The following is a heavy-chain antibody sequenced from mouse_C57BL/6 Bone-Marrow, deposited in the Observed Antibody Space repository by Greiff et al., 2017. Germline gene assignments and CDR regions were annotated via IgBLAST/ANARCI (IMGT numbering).Heavy chain of an antibody. CDR2: IRLKSDNYAT. Sequence: EVMLVESGGGLVQPGGSMKLSCVASGFTFSNYWMNWVRQSPEKGLEWVAQIRLKSDNYATHYAESVKGRFTISRADSKSSVYLQMNNLRAEDTGIYYCTHLLWPRWSKGTTLTVSS. CDR3: THLLWPR. CDR1: GFTFSNYW. D-gene: IGHD2-10*01. J-gene: IGHJ2*01. V-gene: IGHV6-3*01.